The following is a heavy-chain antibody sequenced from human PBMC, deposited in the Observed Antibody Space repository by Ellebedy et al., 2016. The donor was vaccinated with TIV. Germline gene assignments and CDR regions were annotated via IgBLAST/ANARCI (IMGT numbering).Heavy chain of an antibody. CDR2: IYYGGTT. CDR1: GASISISGYY. CDR3: ARGTTVATRGVNWFNP. V-gene: IGHV4-39*02. J-gene: IGHJ5*02. D-gene: IGHD4-17*01. Sequence: SETLSLXXTVSGASISISGYYLVSIRQSPGKGLEWIGSIYYGGTTYYNPSLKSRVSISVDMSKNHFSLRLTSVTAADTAVYFCARGTTVATRGVNWFNPWGQGTLVTVSS.